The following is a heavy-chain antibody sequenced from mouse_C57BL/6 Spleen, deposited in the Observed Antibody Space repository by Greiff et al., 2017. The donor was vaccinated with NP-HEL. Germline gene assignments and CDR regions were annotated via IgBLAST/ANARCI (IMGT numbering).Heavy chain of an antibody. CDR1: GFTFSSYA. CDR3: AILLYDYDGGYAMDY. J-gene: IGHJ4*01. CDR2: ISDGGSYT. V-gene: IGHV5-4*03. Sequence: EVKLMESGGGLVKPGGSLKLSCAASGFTFSSYAMSWVRQTPEKRLEWVATISDGGSYTYYPDNVKGRFTISRDNAKNNLYLQMSHLKSEDTAMYYCAILLYDYDGGYAMDYWGQGTSVTVSS. D-gene: IGHD2-4*01.